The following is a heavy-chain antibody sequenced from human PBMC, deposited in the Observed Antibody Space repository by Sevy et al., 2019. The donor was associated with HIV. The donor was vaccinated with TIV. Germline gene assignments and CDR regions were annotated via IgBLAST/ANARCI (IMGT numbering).Heavy chain of an antibody. D-gene: IGHD2-15*01. J-gene: IGHJ6*02. CDR1: GFAFSDYA. V-gene: IGHV3-30*18. CDR3: AKAHADCSGGTCYTAHYYYDMDV. CDR2: ISYAGDSK. Sequence: GGSLRLSCAASGFAFSDYAMHWVRQAPGKGLEWVAAISYAGDSKYFADSVKGRFTVSKDNSKNTLYLEMNSLRAEDTAVYYCAKAHADCSGGTCYTAHYYYDMDVWGQGATVTVSS.